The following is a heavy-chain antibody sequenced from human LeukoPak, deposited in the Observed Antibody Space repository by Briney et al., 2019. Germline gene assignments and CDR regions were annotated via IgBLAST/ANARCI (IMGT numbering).Heavy chain of an antibody. CDR3: ARVPTYYDFWSDFDY. Sequence: GASVKVSCKASGYTFTSYGISWVRQAPGQGLEWMGWISAYNGNTNYAQKLQGRVTMTTDTSTSTAYMELRSLRSDDTAVYYCARVPTYYDFWSDFDYWGQGTLVTVSS. D-gene: IGHD3-3*01. V-gene: IGHV1-18*01. CDR2: ISAYNGNT. J-gene: IGHJ4*02. CDR1: GYTFTSYG.